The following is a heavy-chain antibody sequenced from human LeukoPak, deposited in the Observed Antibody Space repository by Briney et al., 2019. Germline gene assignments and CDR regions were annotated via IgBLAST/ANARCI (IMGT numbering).Heavy chain of an antibody. CDR3: ARGNDYLEAFDI. Sequence: GGSLRLSCAASGFTVSSYYMNWVRQAPGKGLEWVSVIYSGGSTYYIDSVKGRFTISRHNSRSTLYLQMNSLGGEDTAVYYCARGNDYLEAFDIWGQGTMVTVSS. CDR1: GFTVSSYY. V-gene: IGHV3-53*04. J-gene: IGHJ3*02. CDR2: IYSGGST. D-gene: IGHD5-12*01.